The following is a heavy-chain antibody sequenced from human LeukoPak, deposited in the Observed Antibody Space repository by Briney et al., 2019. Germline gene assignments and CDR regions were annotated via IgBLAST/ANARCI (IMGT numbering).Heavy chain of an antibody. Sequence: ASVKVSCKASGYTFTSYYMHGVRQALGQGLEWMGIINPSGGSTSYAQKFQGRVTMTRDTSTSTVYMELSSPRSEDTAVYYCASFSGDSSGYPYWGQGTLVTVSS. D-gene: IGHD3-22*01. J-gene: IGHJ4*02. CDR3: ASFSGDSSGYPY. CDR1: GYTFTSYY. CDR2: INPSGGST. V-gene: IGHV1-46*01.